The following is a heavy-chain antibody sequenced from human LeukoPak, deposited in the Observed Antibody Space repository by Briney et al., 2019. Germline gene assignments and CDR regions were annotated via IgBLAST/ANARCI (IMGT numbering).Heavy chain of an antibody. CDR1: GYTFTGYY. CDR2: IDPNSGGT. Sequence: GASVKVSRKAPGYTFTGYYMHWVRQAPGQGLEWMGWIDPNSGGTNYAQKFQGRVTMTRDTSISAVYMEMSRLRSDDTAVYYCARESVPAVAARRGLNYWGQGTLVAVSS. J-gene: IGHJ4*02. D-gene: IGHD6-6*01. V-gene: IGHV1-2*02. CDR3: ARESVPAVAARRGLNY.